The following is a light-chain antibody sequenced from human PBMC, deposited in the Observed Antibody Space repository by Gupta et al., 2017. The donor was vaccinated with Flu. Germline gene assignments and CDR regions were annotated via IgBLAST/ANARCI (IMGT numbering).Light chain of an antibody. Sequence: TSSRTRTTTNTGSNGVSWSHHHPGSAPKLLISHANQGPKGGPERVCGSNSGTSASLAISGLQSEEEADYYCVAWDDSRNGLWVFGGGTQLTVL. V-gene: IGLV1-44*01. CDR1: TTNTGSNG. CDR2: HAN. CDR3: VAWDDSRNGLWV. J-gene: IGLJ3*02.